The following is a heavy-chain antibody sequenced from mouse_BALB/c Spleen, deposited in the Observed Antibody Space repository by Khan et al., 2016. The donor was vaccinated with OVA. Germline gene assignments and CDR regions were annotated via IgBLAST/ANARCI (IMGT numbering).Heavy chain of an antibody. CDR2: IWSDGST. CDR1: GFSLTNYG. V-gene: IGHV2-6-1*01. D-gene: IGHD2-10*01. J-gene: IGHJ4*01. Sequence: QMPLEESGPGLAAPSQSLSITCTISGFSLTNYGVHWVRQPPGKGLEWLVVIWSDGSTNYNSVLKSRLTVTKDNSQSQGFLKMNSLQTDDTAIYFCARQPYYHYNIMDYWGQGTSVTVSS. CDR3: ARQPYYHYNIMDY.